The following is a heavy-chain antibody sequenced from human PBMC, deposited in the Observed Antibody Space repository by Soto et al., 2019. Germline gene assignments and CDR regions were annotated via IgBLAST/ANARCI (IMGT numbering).Heavy chain of an antibody. J-gene: IGHJ4*02. CDR2: MEGPGNNK. Sequence: EVQVLESGGGLVQPGGSLRLSCAVSGFTFSAYSMTWVRQAPGEGLVWVSSMEGPGNNKYYADSVKGRFTISREYSSNTRYVQVNRLRAEDTALYYCAREDGGGTFDSWGRGAPVTVSP. V-gene: IGHV3-23*01. D-gene: IGHD2-15*01. CDR3: AREDGGGTFDS. CDR1: GFTFSAYS.